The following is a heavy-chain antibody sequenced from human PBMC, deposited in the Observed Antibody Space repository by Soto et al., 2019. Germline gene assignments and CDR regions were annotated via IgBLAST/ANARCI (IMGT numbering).Heavy chain of an antibody. CDR3: ASYDFRSYYGMDV. V-gene: IGHV1-46*01. CDR2: INPSGGST. D-gene: IGHD3-3*01. Sequence: ASVKVSCKASGYTFTSYYMHCVRQAPGQGLEWMGIINPSGGSTSYAQKFQGRVTMTRDTSTSTVYMELSSLRSEDTAVYYCASYDFRSYYGMDVWGQGTTVTVSS. CDR1: GYTFTSYY. J-gene: IGHJ6*02.